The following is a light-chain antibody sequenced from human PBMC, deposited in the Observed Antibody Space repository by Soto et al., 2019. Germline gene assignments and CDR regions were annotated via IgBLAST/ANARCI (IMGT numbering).Light chain of an antibody. Sequence: QSALTQPASVSGSPGQSVAISCTGTSSDVAAYNFVSWYQQHPGKAPKLMVFYVSNRPSGVSDRFSGSKSGNTASLTISGLRVEEGVVYYCSSYTGGGNYVFGTGTKVTVL. J-gene: IGLJ1*01. V-gene: IGLV2-14*01. CDR1: SSDVAAYNF. CDR3: SSYTGGGNYV. CDR2: YVS.